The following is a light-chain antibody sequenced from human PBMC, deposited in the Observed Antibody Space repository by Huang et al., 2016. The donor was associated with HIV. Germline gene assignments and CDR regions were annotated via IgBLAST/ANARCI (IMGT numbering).Light chain of an antibody. CDR3: QQYYSTPCT. CDR2: WAT. J-gene: IGKJ2*02. CDR1: QNIFYSSTNKNY. V-gene: IGKV4-1*01. Sequence: IVMTQSPDSLTVSVGGRATFDCRSSQNIFYSSTNKNYLAWYQQKPVQSPHLLIYWATARESGAPDRFTGSGSETDFTLTINNVQAEDVAIYYCQQYYSTPCTFGQGTRLEI.